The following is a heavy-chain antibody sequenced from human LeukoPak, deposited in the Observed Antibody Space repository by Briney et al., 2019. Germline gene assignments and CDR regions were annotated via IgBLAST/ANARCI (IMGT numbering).Heavy chain of an antibody. Sequence: GGSLRLSCAASGFTFSTYGIHWVRQAPGKGLEWVAFIRYDGTNKWYANSVKGRFTISRDNSKNMLYLQMNSLRAEDSAVYHCAKDRDYGDYPSAYYYYMDVWGKGTTVTVSS. V-gene: IGHV3-30*02. CDR2: IRYDGTNK. J-gene: IGHJ6*03. CDR3: AKDRDYGDYPSAYYYYMDV. D-gene: IGHD4-17*01. CDR1: GFTFSTYG.